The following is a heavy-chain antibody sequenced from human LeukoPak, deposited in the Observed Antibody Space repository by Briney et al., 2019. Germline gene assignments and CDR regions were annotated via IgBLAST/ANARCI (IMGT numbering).Heavy chain of an antibody. CDR3: AKCSTSAYTTGWCNWIDP. CDR1: GFTFTSDA. V-gene: IGHV3-23*01. Sequence: PGGSLRLSCVASGFTFTSDAMNWVRQAPGKGLEWVSSTVSRGTTQYADSVKGRFTVSRDTSKNTLYLQMNSLRADDTAVYYCAKCSTSAYTTGWCNWIDPWGQGTPVTVSS. D-gene: IGHD6-19*01. CDR2: TVSRGTT. J-gene: IGHJ5*02.